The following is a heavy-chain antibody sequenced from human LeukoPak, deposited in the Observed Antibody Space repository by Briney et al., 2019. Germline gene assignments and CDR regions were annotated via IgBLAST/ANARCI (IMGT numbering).Heavy chain of an antibody. CDR1: GGTFSSYA. V-gene: IGHV1-69*04. CDR2: IIPILGIA. D-gene: IGHD3-22*01. J-gene: IGHJ4*02. CDR3: ARDQDYYDSSGYSGFDY. Sequence: SVKVSCKASGGTFSSYAISWVRQVPGQGLEWMGRIIPILGIANYAQKFQGRVTITADKSTSTAYMELSSLRSEDTAVYYCARDQDYYDSSGYSGFDYWGQGTLVTVSS.